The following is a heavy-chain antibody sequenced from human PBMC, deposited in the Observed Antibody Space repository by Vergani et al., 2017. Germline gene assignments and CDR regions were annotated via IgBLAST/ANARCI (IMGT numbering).Heavy chain of an antibody. Sequence: EVQLLESGGGLVQPGGSLRLSCAASGFTFSSYAMSWVRQAPGKGLEWVSAISGSGGSTYYADSVKGRFTISRDNSKNTLYLQMNSLRAEDTAVYYCAKDTSCGWYYYYGMDVWGQGTTVTVSS. V-gene: IGHV3-23*01. D-gene: IGHD6-19*01. J-gene: IGHJ6*02. CDR2: ISGSGGST. CDR3: AKDTSCGWYYYYGMDV. CDR1: GFTFSSYA.